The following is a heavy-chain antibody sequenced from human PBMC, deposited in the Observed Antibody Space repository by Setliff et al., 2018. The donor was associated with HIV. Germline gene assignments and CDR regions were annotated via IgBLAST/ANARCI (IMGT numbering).Heavy chain of an antibody. CDR1: GYTFSSYD. J-gene: IGHJ4*02. CDR2: IIPILGIA. D-gene: IGHD1-26*01. V-gene: IGHV1-69*10. Sequence: SSVKVSCKASGYTFSSYDINWVRQATGQGLEWMGGIIPILGIANYAQKFQGRVTITADKSTSTAYMELSSLRSEDTAVYYCARGVDGSYRKFFDNWGQGTLVTAPQ. CDR3: ARGVDGSYRKFFDN.